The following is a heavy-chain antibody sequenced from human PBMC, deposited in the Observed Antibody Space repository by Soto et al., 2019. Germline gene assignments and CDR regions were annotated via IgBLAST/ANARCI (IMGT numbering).Heavy chain of an antibody. CDR1: GYTFTSYG. V-gene: IGHV1-18*01. CDR2: ISAYNGNT. J-gene: IGHJ6*03. CDR3: ARGTSIYYYYYMDV. D-gene: IGHD3-10*01. Sequence: GASVKVSCKASGYTFTSYGISWVRQAPGQGLEWMGWISAYNGNTNYAQKLQGRVTMTRNTSTSTAYMELSSLRSEDTAVYYCARGTSIYYYYYMDVWGKGTTVTVSS.